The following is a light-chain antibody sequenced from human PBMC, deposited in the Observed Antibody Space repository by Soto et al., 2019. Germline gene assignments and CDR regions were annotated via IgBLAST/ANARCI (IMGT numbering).Light chain of an antibody. V-gene: IGKV3-20*01. CDR1: QSVGNNF. J-gene: IGKJ1*01. Sequence: IVLTQSPDTLSFSPGERATLSCTASQSVGNNFLALYQQKPGQAPTLLITDASSRASGLPDRFSGSGSETDFTLTVSRLELEDFAVYYCHQYGTSPQTFGLGTKVEI. CDR2: DAS. CDR3: HQYGTSPQT.